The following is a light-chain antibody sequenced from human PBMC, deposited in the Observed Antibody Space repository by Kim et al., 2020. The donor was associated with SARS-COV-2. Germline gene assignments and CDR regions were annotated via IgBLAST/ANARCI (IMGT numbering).Light chain of an antibody. Sequence: GKTVTSSCTRSSGSIGSDYVHWYQQRPGSAPTTVIYEDKRRPSGVPDRFSGSIDSSSNSASLTISGLKTEDEADYYCQSLEGSNQVFGGGTQLTVL. J-gene: IGLJ3*02. CDR1: SGSIGSDY. V-gene: IGLV6-57*03. CDR3: QSLEGSNQV. CDR2: EDK.